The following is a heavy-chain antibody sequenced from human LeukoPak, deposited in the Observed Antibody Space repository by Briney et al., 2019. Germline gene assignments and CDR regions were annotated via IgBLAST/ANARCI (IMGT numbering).Heavy chain of an antibody. Sequence: ASVKVSCKASGYTFTSYDINWVRQATGQGLEWMGWMNPNSGNTGYAQKFQGGVTITRNTSISTAYMELSSLRSEDTAVYYCAGGGYDSSGYFTWGQGTLVTVSS. V-gene: IGHV1-8*03. D-gene: IGHD3-22*01. CDR1: GYTFTSYD. CDR3: AGGGYDSSGYFT. CDR2: MNPNSGNT. J-gene: IGHJ4*02.